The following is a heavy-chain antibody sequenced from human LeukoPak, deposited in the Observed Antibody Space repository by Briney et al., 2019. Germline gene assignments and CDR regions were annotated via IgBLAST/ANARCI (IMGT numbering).Heavy chain of an antibody. D-gene: IGHD2-8*02. CDR2: IIPILGIA. CDR1: GGTFSSYT. V-gene: IGHV1-69*02. Sequence: ASVKVSCKASGGTFSSYTISWVRQAPGQGLEWMGRIIPILGIANYAQKFQGRVTVTADKSTSTAHMELSSLRSEDTAVYYCASDGVLDYWGQGTLVTVSS. J-gene: IGHJ4*02. CDR3: ASDGVLDY.